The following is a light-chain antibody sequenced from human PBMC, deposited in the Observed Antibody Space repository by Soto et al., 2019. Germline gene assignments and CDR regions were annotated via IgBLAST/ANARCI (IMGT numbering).Light chain of an antibody. V-gene: IGLV2-23*01. CDR2: EGT. CDR3: SSYAGSSNSVI. J-gene: IGLJ2*01. CDR1: SSDVGNYNL. Sequence: QSALTQPASVSGSPGQSITISCTGTSSDVGNYNLVSWYQQHPGKAPKLIIYEGTKRPSGVSNRFSGSKSGSTASLTISGLIPEDEADYYCSSYAGSSNSVIFGGGTKLTVL.